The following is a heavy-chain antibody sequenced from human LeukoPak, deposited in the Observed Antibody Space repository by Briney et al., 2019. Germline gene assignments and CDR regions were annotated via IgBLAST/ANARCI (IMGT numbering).Heavy chain of an antibody. CDR3: ARDGGYSSSWYQDY. V-gene: IGHV3-7*03. CDR2: INQDGSGE. Sequence: GGSLRLSCTASGFPFSTYWLSWVRQAPGKGLEWVANINQDGSGEYYAGSVKGRFTIARDNAKNSLYLQMNSLRAEDTAVYYCARDGGYSSSWYQDYWGQGPLVTVSS. CDR1: GFPFSTYW. D-gene: IGHD6-13*01. J-gene: IGHJ4*02.